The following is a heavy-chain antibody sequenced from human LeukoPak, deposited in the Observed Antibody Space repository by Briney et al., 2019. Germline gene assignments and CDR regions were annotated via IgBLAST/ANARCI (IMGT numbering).Heavy chain of an antibody. CDR2: IYYSGRS. D-gene: IGHD3-22*01. J-gene: IGHJ4*02. Sequence: SETLSLTCTVSGDSISSGDYYWSWIRQPPGKGLEWVGYIYYSGRSYYNPSLESRITISVDTSKNQFSLKLRSVTAADTAVYYCAKTYYDSSGYHFDNWGQGTLVTVSS. CDR3: AKTYYDSSGYHFDN. V-gene: IGHV4-30-4*01. CDR1: GDSISSGDYY.